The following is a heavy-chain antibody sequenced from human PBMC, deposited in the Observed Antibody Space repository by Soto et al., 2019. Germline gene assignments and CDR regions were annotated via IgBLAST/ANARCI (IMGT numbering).Heavy chain of an antibody. CDR2: IYYSGNT. J-gene: IGHJ6*02. V-gene: IGHV4-31*03. CDR1: GGSIRSGGYY. Sequence: SESLSLTCTVSGGSIRSGGYYWSWVRQNPRRGLEWIGNIYYSGNTYYNPSLKSRLTISVDTSKNQFSLNLSSVTAADTAVYYCARDRLMATAGTARHYFGLDVWGQGTTVTVSS. D-gene: IGHD5-18*01. CDR3: ARDRLMATAGTARHYFGLDV.